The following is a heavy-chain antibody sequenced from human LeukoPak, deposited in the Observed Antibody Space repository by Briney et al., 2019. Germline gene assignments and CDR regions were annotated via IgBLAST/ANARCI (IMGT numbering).Heavy chain of an antibody. CDR1: GFTVSSNS. CDR3: AKDSLHYYGSGSYGSGSHYMDV. D-gene: IGHD3-10*01. Sequence: GGSLRLSCTDSGFTVSSNSMSWVRQAPGKGLEWVSFIYRDNTHYSDSVKGRFTISRDNSKNTLYLQMNSLRAEDTAVYYCAKDSLHYYGSGSYGSGSHYMDVWGKGTTVTISS. CDR2: IYRDNT. V-gene: IGHV3-66*03. J-gene: IGHJ6*03.